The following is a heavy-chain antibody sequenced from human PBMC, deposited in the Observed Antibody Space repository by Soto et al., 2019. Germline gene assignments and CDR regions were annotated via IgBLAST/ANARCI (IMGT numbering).Heavy chain of an antibody. CDR2: IDPSNSYT. Sequence: PGESLKISCNGSGYSFTSYWISWVRQMPGKGLEWMGRIDPSNSYTNYSPSFQGHVTISADKSFSTAYLQWSSLKASDTAMYYCARRYSSSSLPDYWGQGTLVTVSS. CDR3: ARRYSSSSLPDY. D-gene: IGHD6-6*01. V-gene: IGHV5-10-1*01. CDR1: GYSFTSYW. J-gene: IGHJ4*02.